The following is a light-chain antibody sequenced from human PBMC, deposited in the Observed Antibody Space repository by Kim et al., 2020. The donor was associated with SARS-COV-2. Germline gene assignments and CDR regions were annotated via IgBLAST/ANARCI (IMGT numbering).Light chain of an antibody. CDR3: ASWDDSLSGQV. CDR1: NSHIGNNF. J-gene: IGLJ3*02. CDR2: RNH. V-gene: IGLV1-47*01. Sequence: ELTQPPSASETPGQTVTISCSGSNSHIGNNFVNWYQQLPGAAPKLVIYRNHERPSGVHDRFSGSKSGTSASLVISGVRSGDGGDYYCASWDDSLSGQVFGGGTQLTVL.